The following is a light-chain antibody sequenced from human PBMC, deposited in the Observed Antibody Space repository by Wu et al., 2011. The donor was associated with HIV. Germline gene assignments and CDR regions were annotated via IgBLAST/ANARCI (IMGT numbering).Light chain of an antibody. V-gene: IGKV3-20*01. CDR3: QQYGSSSYT. CDR1: QTIASTY. CDR2: GAS. J-gene: IGKJ2*01. Sequence: IVLTQSPGTLSLSPGERATLSCRASQTIASTYLSWYQHKPGQAPRLLIYGASSRAPGIPGRFSGAVSGTDFTLTISRLEPEDFAVYYCQQYGSSSYTFGQGTKLEIK.